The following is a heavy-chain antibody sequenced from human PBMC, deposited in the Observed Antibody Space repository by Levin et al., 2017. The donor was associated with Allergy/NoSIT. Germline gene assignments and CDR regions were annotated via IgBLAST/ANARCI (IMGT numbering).Heavy chain of an antibody. Sequence: HPGGSLRLSCAVSGFTFNTNWMTWVRQAPGRGLEWVANIKPDGSEKNYADSVTGRFAISRDNTRNSLYLQMNSLRAEDTAVYYCWRFARGPESWGQGTLVTVSS. V-gene: IGHV3-7*01. CDR3: WRFARGPES. CDR1: GFTFNTNW. CDR2: IKPDGSEK. J-gene: IGHJ4*02.